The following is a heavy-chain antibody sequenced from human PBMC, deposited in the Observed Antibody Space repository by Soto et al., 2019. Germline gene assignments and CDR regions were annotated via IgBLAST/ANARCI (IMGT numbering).Heavy chain of an antibody. CDR3: ARDGEYYYGSGSPRGMDV. CDR1: GFTFSSYS. J-gene: IGHJ6*02. Sequence: PGGSLRLSCAASGFTFSSYSMNWVRQAPGKGLEWVSSISSSSSYIYYADSVKGRFTISRDNAKNSLYLQMNSLRAEDTAVYYCARDGEYYYGSGSPRGMDVWGQGTTVTVSS. D-gene: IGHD3-10*01. V-gene: IGHV3-21*01. CDR2: ISSSSSYI.